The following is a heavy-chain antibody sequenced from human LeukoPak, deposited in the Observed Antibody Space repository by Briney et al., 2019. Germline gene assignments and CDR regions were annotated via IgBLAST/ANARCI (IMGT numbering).Heavy chain of an antibody. CDR3: AREPSSGYFDY. D-gene: IGHD6-19*01. CDR1: GFTFSSYG. V-gene: IGHV3-33*01. Sequence: GGSLRLSCAASGFTFSSYGMHWVRQAPGKGLEWVAVIWYDGSNKYYADSVKGRLTISRDNSKNTLYLQMNSLRAEDTAVYYCAREPSSGYFDYWGQGTLVTVSS. J-gene: IGHJ4*02. CDR2: IWYDGSNK.